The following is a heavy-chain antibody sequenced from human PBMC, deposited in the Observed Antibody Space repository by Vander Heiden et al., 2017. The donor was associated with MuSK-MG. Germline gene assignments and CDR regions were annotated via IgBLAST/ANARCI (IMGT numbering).Heavy chain of an antibody. CDR2: IRHDGGSQ. D-gene: IGHD3-22*01. J-gene: IGHJ4*02. CDR1: GFSFSSHW. V-gene: IGHV3-7*03. CDR3: VYDGGYYRFDY. Sequence: EVQLVESGGTLVQPGGSLRLSCAASGFSFSSHWMSWVRQAPGKGLEWVARIRHDGGSQYYVDSVKGRFTVSRDNAKNSLYLQINSLGAEDTAVYYCVYDGGYYRFDYWGQGTLVTVSS.